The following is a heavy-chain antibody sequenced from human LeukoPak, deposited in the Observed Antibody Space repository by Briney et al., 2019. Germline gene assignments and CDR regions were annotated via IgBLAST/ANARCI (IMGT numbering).Heavy chain of an antibody. CDR1: GGSISSSGYY. V-gene: IGHV4-39*01. CDR3: ARGDSSSWSFKI. CDR2: MNYRGSH. J-gene: IGHJ4*02. D-gene: IGHD6-13*01. Sequence: SETLSLTCTVCGGSISSSGYYWGWIRQPPGKGLEWIESMNYRGSHNYTPPVKSRVTISADTCRNQFSLNLRSVTAADRAVDYCARGDSSSWSFKIWGQGTLVTVSS.